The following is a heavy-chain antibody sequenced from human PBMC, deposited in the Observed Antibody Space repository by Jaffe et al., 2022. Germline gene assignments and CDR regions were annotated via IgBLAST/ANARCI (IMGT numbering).Heavy chain of an antibody. CDR3: AREIVVVAATYFDY. Sequence: EVQLVESGGGLVQPGGSLRLSCAASGFTFSSYWMSWVRQAPGKGLEWVANIKQDGSEKYYVDSVKGRFTISRDNAKNSLYLQMNSLRAEDTAVYYCAREIVVVAATYFDYWGQGTLVTVSS. D-gene: IGHD2-15*01. V-gene: IGHV3-7*01. CDR2: IKQDGSEK. CDR1: GFTFSSYW. J-gene: IGHJ4*02.